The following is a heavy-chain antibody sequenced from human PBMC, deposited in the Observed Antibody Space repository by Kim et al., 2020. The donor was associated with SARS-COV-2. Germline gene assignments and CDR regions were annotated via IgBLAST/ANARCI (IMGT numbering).Heavy chain of an antibody. Sequence: SETLSLTCTVSGGSISSSSYYWGWIRQPPGKGLEWIGSIYYSGSTYYNPSLKSRVTISVDTSKNQFSLKLSSVTAADTAVYYCARQVYRWLGGPLLRGMDVWGQGTTVTVSS. CDR1: GGSISSSSYY. V-gene: IGHV4-39*01. CDR2: IYYSGST. J-gene: IGHJ6*02. CDR3: ARQVYRWLGGPLLRGMDV. D-gene: IGHD3-10*01.